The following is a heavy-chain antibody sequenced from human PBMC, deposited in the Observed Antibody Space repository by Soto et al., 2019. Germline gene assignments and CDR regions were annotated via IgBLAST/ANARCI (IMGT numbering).Heavy chain of an antibody. CDR2: IHQSGIS. J-gene: IGHJ4*02. D-gene: IGHD6-19*01. CDR3: ARSFGWYAFDQ. Sequence: QMQLLESGPGLVKPSETLSLTCAVSSASIDNNWNWVRQPPGKGLEAIGEIHQSGISYKNPSLKGRVTMSVEKSKNESSLNLSSVTAADTAVYFCARSFGWYAFDQWGQWTRVTVSS. V-gene: IGHV4-4*02. CDR1: SASIDNN.